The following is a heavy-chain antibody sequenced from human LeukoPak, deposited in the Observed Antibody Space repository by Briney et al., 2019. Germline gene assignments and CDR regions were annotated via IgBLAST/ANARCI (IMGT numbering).Heavy chain of an antibody. Sequence: PSVTLSLTCTVSGGSISSYYWSWIRQPPGKGLEWIGYIYYSGSTNYNPSLKSRVTISVDTSKNRFSLKLSSVTAADTAVYYCAREGRWPTEGYFDYWGQGTLVTVSS. CDR3: AREGRWPTEGYFDY. CDR1: GGSISSYY. V-gene: IGHV4-59*01. D-gene: IGHD2-15*01. CDR2: IYYSGST. J-gene: IGHJ4*02.